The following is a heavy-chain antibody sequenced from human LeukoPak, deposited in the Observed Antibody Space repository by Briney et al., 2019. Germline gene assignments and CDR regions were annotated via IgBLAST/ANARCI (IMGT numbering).Heavy chain of an antibody. CDR2: INSNGGST. Sequence: PGGSLRLSCSASGFTFSNYAMHWVRQAPGEGLEYVSSINSNGGSTYYADSVKGRFTISRDNSKNTLYLPMSSLRAEDTAVYYCVKDFDIDCSGGTCYSPECFQHWGQGTLVTVSS. CDR1: GFTFSNYA. V-gene: IGHV3-64D*09. J-gene: IGHJ1*01. D-gene: IGHD2-15*01. CDR3: VKDFDIDCSGGTCYSPECFQH.